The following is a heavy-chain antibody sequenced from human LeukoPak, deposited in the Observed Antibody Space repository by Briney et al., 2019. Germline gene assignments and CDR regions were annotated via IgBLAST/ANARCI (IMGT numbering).Heavy chain of an antibody. V-gene: IGHV1-69*04. CDR2: IIPTLDIP. CDR1: GGTFNNYA. Sequence: ASVKVSCTASGGTFNNYALTWVRQAPGQGLEWMGRIIPTLDIPSYAQKFQGRVKITADKSTRTAYIELSSLSSEDTSVYYSARDQGLIDPPPCGLDVGGRGTTVSVS. J-gene: IGHJ6*04. D-gene: IGHD3-16*01. CDR3: ARDQGLIDPPPCGLDV.